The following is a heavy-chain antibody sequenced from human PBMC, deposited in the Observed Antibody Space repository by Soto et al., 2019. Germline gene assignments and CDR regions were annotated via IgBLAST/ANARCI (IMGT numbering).Heavy chain of an antibody. CDR3: AKDRYLDHDSRGYLFDN. V-gene: IGHV3-23*01. D-gene: IGHD3-22*01. CDR2: ISRYGDIT. CDR1: GFTFNIYA. J-gene: IGHJ4*02. Sequence: EVQLLESGGDLIQPGGSLRLSCAASGFTFNIYAMTWVRQAPGKGLEWVSAISRYGDITYYADSVEARFSISRDNSKNTLYLQMNSLRAEDTAVYYCAKDRYLDHDSRGYLFDNWGQGTLVTVSS.